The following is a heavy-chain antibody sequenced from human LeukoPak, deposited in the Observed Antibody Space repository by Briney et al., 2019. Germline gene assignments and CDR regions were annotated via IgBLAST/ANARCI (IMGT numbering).Heavy chain of an antibody. CDR2: IYTSGST. J-gene: IGHJ4*02. CDR1: GGSISSGSYY. D-gene: IGHD3-3*01. Sequence: SQTLSFTSTVSGGSISSGSYYWSWIRQPAGKGLEWIGRIYTSGSTNYNPPLKSRVTISVDTAKNQFSLKLSSVTAADTAVYYCARGVVDFWSGYYTRGFDYWGQGTLVTVSS. V-gene: IGHV4-61*02. CDR3: ARGVVDFWSGYYTRGFDY.